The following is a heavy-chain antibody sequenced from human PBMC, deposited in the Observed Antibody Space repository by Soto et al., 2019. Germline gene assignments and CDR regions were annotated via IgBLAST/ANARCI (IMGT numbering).Heavy chain of an antibody. CDR1: GGSISSSSYY. V-gene: IGHV4-39*01. CDR3: TGKDYYYYCMDV. J-gene: IGHJ6*02. Sequence: SETLSLTCTVSGGSISSSSYYWGWIRQPPGKGLEWIGSIYYSGSTYYNPSLKSRVTISVDTSKNQFSLKLSSVTAADTAVYYCTGKDYYYYCMDVWGQGTTVTVSS. CDR2: IYYSGST.